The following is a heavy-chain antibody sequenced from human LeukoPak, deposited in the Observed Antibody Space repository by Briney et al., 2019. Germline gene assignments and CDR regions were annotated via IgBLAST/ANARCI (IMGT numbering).Heavy chain of an antibody. CDR3: AGANDFWSGYRYYFDY. Sequence: SETLSLTCTVSGGSISSSSYYWGWVRQPPGKGLEWIGSIYYSGSTYYNPSLKSRVTTSVDTSKNQLSLKLSSVTAADTAVYYCAGANDFWSGYRYYFDYWGQGTLVTVSS. D-gene: IGHD3-3*01. CDR2: IYYSGST. CDR1: GGSISSSSYY. V-gene: IGHV4-39*01. J-gene: IGHJ4*02.